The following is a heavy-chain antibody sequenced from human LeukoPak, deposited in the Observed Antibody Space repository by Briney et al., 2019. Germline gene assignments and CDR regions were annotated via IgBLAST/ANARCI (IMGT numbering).Heavy chain of an antibody. CDR2: ISAYNGNT. J-gene: IGHJ3*02. V-gene: IGHV1-18*01. D-gene: IGHD3-3*01. CDR1: GYTFTSYG. Sequence: ASVKVSCKASGYTFTSYGISWVRQAPGQGLEWMGWISAYNGNTNYAQRLQGRVTMTTDTSTSTAYMELRSLRSDDTAVYYCARVPFGVGARNAFDIWGQGTMVTVSS. CDR3: ARVPFGVGARNAFDI.